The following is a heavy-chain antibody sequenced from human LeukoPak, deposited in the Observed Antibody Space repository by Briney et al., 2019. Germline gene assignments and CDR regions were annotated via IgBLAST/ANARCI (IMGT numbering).Heavy chain of an antibody. V-gene: IGHV4-39*07. J-gene: IGHJ4*02. Sequence: PSETLSLTCTVSGGSISSSSYYWGWIRQPPGKGLEWIGYIYHSGSTYYNPSLKSRVTISVDRSKNQFSLKLSSVTAADTAVYYCARDRGYSYGSYWGQGTLVTVSS. CDR3: ARDRGYSYGSY. CDR2: IYHSGST. D-gene: IGHD5-18*01. CDR1: GGSISSSSYY.